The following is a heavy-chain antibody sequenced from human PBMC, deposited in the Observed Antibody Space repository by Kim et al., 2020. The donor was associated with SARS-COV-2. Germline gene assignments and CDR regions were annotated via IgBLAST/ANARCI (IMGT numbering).Heavy chain of an antibody. CDR3: AKVDFWSGSGGPEIDY. V-gene: IGHV3-30*18. CDR2: ISYDGSNK. D-gene: IGHD3-3*01. J-gene: IGHJ4*02. Sequence: GFLRLSCAASGFTFSSYGMHWVRQAPGKGLEWVAVISYDGSNKYYADSVKGRFTISRDNSKNTLYLQMNSLRAEDTAVYYCAKVDFWSGSGGPEIDYWGQGTLVTVSS. CDR1: GFTFSSYG.